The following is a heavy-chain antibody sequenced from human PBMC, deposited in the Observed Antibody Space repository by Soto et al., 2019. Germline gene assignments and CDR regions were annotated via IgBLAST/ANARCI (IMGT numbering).Heavy chain of an antibody. CDR2: IWYDGSNK. Sequence: QVQLVESGGGVVQPGRSLRLSCAASGFTFSSYGMHWVRQAPGKGLEWVAVIWYDGSNKYYADSVKGRFTISRDNSKNTLYLQMNSLRAEDTAVYYCARDRAHAGSGSYLGTLVYYYGMDVWGQGTTVTVSS. D-gene: IGHD1-26*01. CDR3: ARDRAHAGSGSYLGTLVYYYGMDV. J-gene: IGHJ6*02. V-gene: IGHV3-33*01. CDR1: GFTFSSYG.